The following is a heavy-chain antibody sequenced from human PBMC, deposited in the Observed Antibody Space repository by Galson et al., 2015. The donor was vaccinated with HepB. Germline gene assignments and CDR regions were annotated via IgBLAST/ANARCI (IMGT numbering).Heavy chain of an antibody. V-gene: IGHV3-7*03. CDR1: GFTFSSYW. CDR3: AGQLTVTADDAFDI. CDR2: IKQDGSEK. Sequence: SLRLSCAASGFTFSSYWMSWVRQAPGKGLEWVATIKQDGSEKYYVDSVKGRFTISRDNAKNTLYLQMNSLRAEDTAVYYCAGQLTVTADDAFDIWGQGTMVTVSS. J-gene: IGHJ3*02. D-gene: IGHD4-17*01.